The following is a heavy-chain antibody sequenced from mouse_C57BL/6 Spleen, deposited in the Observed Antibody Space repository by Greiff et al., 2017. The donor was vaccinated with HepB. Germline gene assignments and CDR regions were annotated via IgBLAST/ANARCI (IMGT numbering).Heavy chain of an antibody. CDR2: INPSSGYT. V-gene: IGHV1-4*01. CDR1: GYTFTSYT. Sequence: QVQLQQSGAELARPGASVKMSCKASGYTFTSYTMHWVKQRPGQGLEWIGYINPSSGYTKYNQKFKDKATLTADKSSSTAYMQLSSLTSEDSAVYYCAKEEDLLRTTFAYWGQGTLVTVSA. D-gene: IGHD1-1*01. J-gene: IGHJ3*01. CDR3: AKEEDLLRTTFAY.